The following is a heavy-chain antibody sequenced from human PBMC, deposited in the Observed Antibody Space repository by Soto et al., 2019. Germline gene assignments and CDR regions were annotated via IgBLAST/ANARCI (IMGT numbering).Heavy chain of an antibody. D-gene: IGHD6-13*01. CDR2: ISYDGSNK. Sequence: QVQLVESGGGVVQPGRSLRLSCAASGFTFSSYGMHWVRQAPGKGLEWVAVISYDGSNKYYADSVKGRFTISRDNSKNPLYLQMNSLRAEDTAVYYCAKVLPKQQLGQYYYGMDVWGQGTTVTVSS. J-gene: IGHJ6*02. CDR1: GFTFSSYG. CDR3: AKVLPKQQLGQYYYGMDV. V-gene: IGHV3-30*18.